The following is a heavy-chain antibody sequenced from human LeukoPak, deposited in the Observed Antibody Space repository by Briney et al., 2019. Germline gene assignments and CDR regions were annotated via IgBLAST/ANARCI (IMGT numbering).Heavy chain of an antibody. CDR3: ARGREMATILFDY. J-gene: IGHJ4*02. Sequence: GGSLRLSCAASGFTFSSYSMNWVRQAPGRGLEWVSYISSSSSTIYYADSVKGRFTISRDNAKNSLYLQMNSLRAEDTAVYYCARGREMATILFDYWGQGTLVTVSS. V-gene: IGHV3-48*04. CDR2: ISSSSSTI. D-gene: IGHD5-24*01. CDR1: GFTFSSYS.